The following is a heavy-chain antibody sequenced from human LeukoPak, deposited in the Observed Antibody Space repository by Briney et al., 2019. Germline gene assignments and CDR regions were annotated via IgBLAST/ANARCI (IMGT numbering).Heavy chain of an antibody. J-gene: IGHJ4*02. CDR3: AKDTWIQLWHFFDY. CDR2: ISYDGSNK. CDR1: GFTFSSYG. Sequence: GRSLRLPCAASGFTFSSYGMHWVRQAPGKGLEWVAVISYDGSNKYYADSVKGRFTISGDNSKNTLYLQMNSLRAEDTAVYYCAKDTWIQLWHFFDYWGQGTLVTVSS. D-gene: IGHD5-18*01. V-gene: IGHV3-30*18.